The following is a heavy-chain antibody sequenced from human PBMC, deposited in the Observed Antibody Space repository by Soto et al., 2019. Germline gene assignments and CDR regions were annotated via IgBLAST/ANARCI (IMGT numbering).Heavy chain of an antibody. CDR1: GFTFSDYY. J-gene: IGHJ4*02. D-gene: IGHD6-13*01. CDR2: IGSNGDHI. CDR3: ARYNAASGTYYFDF. V-gene: IGHV3-11*01. Sequence: GGSLRLSCATSGFTFSDYYMSWIRQAPGKGLEWVSYIGSNGDHIYYADSVKGRFTISRDNAQFSLRLTSVTAADTAVYYCARYNAASGTYYFDFWGQGALVTVSS.